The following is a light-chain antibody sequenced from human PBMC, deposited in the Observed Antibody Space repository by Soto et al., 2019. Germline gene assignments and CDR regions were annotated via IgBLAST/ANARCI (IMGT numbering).Light chain of an antibody. Sequence: IEATPSPSSLAASLGDRVTITCRASQTIGTYVNWYRQKSGAAPELLIYDASTLQSGVPSRFRGGASGTDFTLTISSLQLDDFATYYCQQSYNTPLTFGQGTKVDIK. CDR3: QQSYNTPLT. CDR1: QTIGTY. V-gene: IGKV1-39*01. CDR2: DAS. J-gene: IGKJ1*01.